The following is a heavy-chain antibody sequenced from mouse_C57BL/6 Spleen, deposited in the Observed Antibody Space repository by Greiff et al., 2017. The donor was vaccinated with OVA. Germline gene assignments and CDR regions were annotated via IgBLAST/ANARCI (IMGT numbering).Heavy chain of an antibody. CDR1: GYTFTSYW. J-gene: IGHJ4*01. Sequence: QVQLKQPGAELVRPGTSVKLSCKASGYTFTSYWMHWVKQRPGQGLEWIGVIDPSDSYTNYNQKFKGKATLTVDTSSSTAYMQLSSLTSEDSAVYYCARVGYGTLYYAMDYWGQGTSVTVSS. D-gene: IGHD2-1*01. CDR3: ARVGYGTLYYAMDY. V-gene: IGHV1-59*01. CDR2: IDPSDSYT.